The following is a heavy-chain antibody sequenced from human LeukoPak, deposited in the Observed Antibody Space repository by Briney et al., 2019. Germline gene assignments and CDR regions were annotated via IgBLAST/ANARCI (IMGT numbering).Heavy chain of an antibody. CDR2: ISRSSRHI. J-gene: IGHJ1*01. V-gene: IGHV3-21*01. CDR1: GFTFSDYS. Sequence: GGSLRLSCAASGFTFSDYSMNWVRQAPGKGLEWVSSISRSSRHIYYAGSVKGRFTISRDNAKNSLYLQMNSLRAEDMAVYFCVRDLMGSGSTTAYLHHWGQGTLVTVSS. D-gene: IGHD1-1*01. CDR3: VRDLMGSGSTTAYLHH.